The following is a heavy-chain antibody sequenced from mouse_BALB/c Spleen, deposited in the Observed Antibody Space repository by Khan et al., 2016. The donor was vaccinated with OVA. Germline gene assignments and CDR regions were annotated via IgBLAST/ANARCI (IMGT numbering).Heavy chain of an antibody. CDR3: ARDYGGSFWFAY. J-gene: IGHJ3*01. CDR1: EYTFTNYI. Sequence: VQLQQSGPELVKPGASVKMSCKASEYTFTNYIIHWVKQKPGQGLEWIGFINPYNDGTKYNEKFKGKATLTSDKSSSTAYMDLCGLTSEDSALYYCARDYGGSFWFAYWGQGTLVTVSA. CDR2: INPYNDGT. D-gene: IGHD1-1*02. V-gene: IGHV1S136*01.